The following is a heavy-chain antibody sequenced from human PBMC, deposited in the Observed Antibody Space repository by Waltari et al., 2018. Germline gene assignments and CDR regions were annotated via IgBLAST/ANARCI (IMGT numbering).Heavy chain of an antibody. D-gene: IGHD3-10*01. CDR2: ISYDGTYK. CDR3: ARVPRGSIIPSLYYFDY. J-gene: IGHJ4*02. Sequence: QVQLVESGGAVVQPGRSLRLSCAASGFNFSTYAMHWVRQAPGKGLELVAFISYDGTYKYYADSLRGRFTISRDNSKKTLFLQVNSLITDDTALYYCARVPRGSIIPSLYYFDYWGQGTLVTVSS. CDR1: GFNFSTYA. V-gene: IGHV3-30*16.